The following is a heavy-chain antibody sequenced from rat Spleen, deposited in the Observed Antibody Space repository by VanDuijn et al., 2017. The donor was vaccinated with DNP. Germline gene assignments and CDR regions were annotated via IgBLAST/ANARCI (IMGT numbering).Heavy chain of an antibody. V-gene: IGHV5S10*01. CDR2: IVFDGSRT. Sequence: EVQLVESGGGLVQPGRSLKLSCAASGFTFSDYNMAWVHQAPKKGLEWVATIVFDGSRTYYRDSVKGRFTISRDNAKNTLYLQINSLRSEDMATYYCARWYNSGYYFDYWGQGVLVTVSS. D-gene: IGHD4-3*01. J-gene: IGHJ2*01. CDR3: ARWYNSGYYFDY. CDR1: GFTFSDYN.